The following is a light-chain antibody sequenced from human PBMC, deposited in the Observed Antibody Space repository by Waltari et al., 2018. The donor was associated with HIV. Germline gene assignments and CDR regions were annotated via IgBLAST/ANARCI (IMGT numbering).Light chain of an antibody. V-gene: IGKV1D-8*01. Sequence: VIWMTQSPSLLSASTGDRVTISCRVSQGISSYLAWYQQKPGKAPELVIYGASTLQSGVPSRFSGSGSGTDFTLTISCLQSEDFAPYYCQQYYSFPPTFGGGTKVEIK. CDR1: QGISSY. J-gene: IGKJ4*01. CDR3: QQYYSFPPT. CDR2: GAS.